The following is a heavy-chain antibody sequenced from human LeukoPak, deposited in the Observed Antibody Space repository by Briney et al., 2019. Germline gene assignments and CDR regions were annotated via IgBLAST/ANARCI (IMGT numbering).Heavy chain of an antibody. CDR2: IIPIFGTA. D-gene: IGHD1-26*01. Sequence: PGGSLRLSCAASGFTFSSYAISWVRQAPGQGLEWMGGIIPIFGTANYAQKFQGRVTITADESTSTAYMELSSLRSEDTAVYYCARVYSGSYYVDRSGDAFDIWGQGTMVTVSS. J-gene: IGHJ3*02. CDR1: GFTFSSYA. CDR3: ARVYSGSYYVDRSGDAFDI. V-gene: IGHV1-69*01.